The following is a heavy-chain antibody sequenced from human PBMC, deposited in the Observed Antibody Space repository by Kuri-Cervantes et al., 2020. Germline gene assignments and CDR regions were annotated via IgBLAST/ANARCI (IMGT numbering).Heavy chain of an antibody. CDR2: IYYSGST. D-gene: IGHD2-21*02. Sequence: SQTLSLTCAVYGGSFSGYYWSWIRQPPGKGLEWIGYIYYSGSTVYNPSLKSRVTISVDTSKNQFSLKVTSVTAADTAVYYCARGSPRAYCGGDCAEYFQHWGQGTLVTVSS. CDR1: GGSFSGYY. J-gene: IGHJ1*01. CDR3: ARGSPRAYCGGDCAEYFQH. V-gene: IGHV4-59*01.